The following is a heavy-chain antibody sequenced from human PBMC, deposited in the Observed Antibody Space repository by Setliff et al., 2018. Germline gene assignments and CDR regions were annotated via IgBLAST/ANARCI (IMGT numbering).Heavy chain of an antibody. CDR1: GFTFSYAW. CDR3: TTDRAACSGSSCYNGFDV. CDR2: SKSNTAGGAI. Sequence: GGSLRLSCAASGFTFSYAWMHWVRQAPGKGLEWVGRSKSNTAGGAIDYAAPVKGRFTISRDDSKNTLYLQMSSLKTEDTAMYYCTTDRAACSGSSCYNGFDVWGQGTMVTVSS. V-gene: IGHV3-15*07. J-gene: IGHJ3*01. D-gene: IGHD2-2*02.